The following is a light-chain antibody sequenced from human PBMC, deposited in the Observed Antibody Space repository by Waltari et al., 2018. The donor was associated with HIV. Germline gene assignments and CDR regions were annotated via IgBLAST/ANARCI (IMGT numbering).Light chain of an antibody. J-gene: IGLJ3*02. Sequence: QSALTQPRSVSGSPGQSVTISCSGTSSDVGGYNYVSWYQQHPGKAPKLMIYDVTGPPLGVPVRFSGSKSGNTASLTISGLQADDEADYYCCSYAGRYTWVFGGGTELTVL. CDR3: CSYAGRYTWV. CDR1: SSDVGGYNY. V-gene: IGLV2-11*01. CDR2: DVT.